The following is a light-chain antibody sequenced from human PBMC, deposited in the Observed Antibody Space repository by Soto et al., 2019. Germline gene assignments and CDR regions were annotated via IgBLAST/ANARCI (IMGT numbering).Light chain of an antibody. CDR2: GAS. J-gene: IGKJ1*01. Sequence: EVVLTQSPGTLSLSPGDRATLSCGASQSVTSKLAWYQQKPGQAPRLLISGASNRATGIPDRFSGSGSGTDFTLTISRLEPEDFAVYYCQQYGTSPRTFGQGNKVDI. V-gene: IGKV3-20*01. CDR1: QSVTSK. CDR3: QQYGTSPRT.